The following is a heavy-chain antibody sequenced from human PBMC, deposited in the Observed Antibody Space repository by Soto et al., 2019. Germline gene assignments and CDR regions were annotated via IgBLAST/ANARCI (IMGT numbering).Heavy chain of an antibody. Sequence: SETLSLTCAVSGGSISSGGYSWSWIRQPPGKGLEWIGYIYHSGSTYYNPSLKSRVTISVDRSKNQFSLKLSSVTAADTAVYYCARARATIAAAAIFDCWGQGTLVTVSS. CDR3: ARARATIAAAAIFDC. D-gene: IGHD6-13*01. CDR2: IYHSGST. CDR1: GGSISSGGYS. J-gene: IGHJ4*02. V-gene: IGHV4-30-2*01.